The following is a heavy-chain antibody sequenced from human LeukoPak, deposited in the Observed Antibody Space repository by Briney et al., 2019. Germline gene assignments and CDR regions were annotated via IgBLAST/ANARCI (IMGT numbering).Heavy chain of an antibody. D-gene: IGHD2-2*01. CDR3: ARTPVSPAGRWSFL. CDR2: INPNSGGT. V-gene: IGHV1-2*06. J-gene: IGHJ4*02. CDR1: GYTFTDYY. Sequence: ASVKVSCKASGYTFTDYYIHWVRQAPGQGLEWMGRINPNSGGTNYAQKFQGRVTMTGDTSISTAYMELSRLRSDDTAVFYCARTPVSPAGRWSFLWGQGTLVTVSS.